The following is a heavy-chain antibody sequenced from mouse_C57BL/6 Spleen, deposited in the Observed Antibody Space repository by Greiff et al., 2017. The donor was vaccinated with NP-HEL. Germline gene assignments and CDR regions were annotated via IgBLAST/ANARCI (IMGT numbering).Heavy chain of an antibody. V-gene: IGHV14-1*01. CDR1: GFNIKDYY. CDR3: TTGGSSSYYAMDY. Sequence: VQLQQSGAELVRPGASVKLSCTASGFNIKDYYMHWVKQRPEQGLEWIGRIDPEDGDTEYAPKFQGKATMTADTSSNTAYLQLSSLTSEDTAVYYCTTGGSSSYYAMDYWGQGTSVTVSS. J-gene: IGHJ4*01. D-gene: IGHD1-1*01. CDR2: IDPEDGDT.